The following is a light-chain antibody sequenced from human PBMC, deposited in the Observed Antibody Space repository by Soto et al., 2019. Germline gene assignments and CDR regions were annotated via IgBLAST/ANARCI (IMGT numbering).Light chain of an antibody. J-gene: IGKJ1*01. CDR2: KAS. CDR1: QSISTW. V-gene: IGKV1-5*03. CDR3: HQYGSSPTT. Sequence: SASVGDRVTLTFRASQSISTWLAWYQQEPGKAPKLLIHKASSLQSGVPSRFSGSGSGTDFTLTISSLHPDDFATYYCHQYGSSPTTLGQGTKVDIK.